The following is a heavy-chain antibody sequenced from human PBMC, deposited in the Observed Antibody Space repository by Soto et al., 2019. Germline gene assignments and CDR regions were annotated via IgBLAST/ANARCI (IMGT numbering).Heavy chain of an antibody. CDR3: TTDQNTRYCSGGSCYYYYYGMDV. Sequence: GGSLRLSCAASGFTFSNAWMNWVRQAPGKGLEWVGRIKSKTDGGTTDYAAPVKGRFTISRDDSKNTLYLQMNSLKTEDTAVYYCTTDQNTRYCSGGSCYYYYYGMDVWGQGTTVTVSS. D-gene: IGHD2-15*01. V-gene: IGHV3-15*07. J-gene: IGHJ6*02. CDR2: IKSKTDGGTT. CDR1: GFTFSNAW.